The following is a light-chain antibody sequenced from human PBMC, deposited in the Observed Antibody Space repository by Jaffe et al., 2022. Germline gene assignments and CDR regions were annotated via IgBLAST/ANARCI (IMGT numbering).Light chain of an antibody. CDR1: QKIANY. Sequence: IQMTQSPSSLSASVGDRVTITCRASQKIANYVNWYQQRPGKAPQLVIYAASGLQSGVPSRFSGSGSGTDFTLTITSLQPDDFATYYCQQTYGMPITFGQGTRLEIK. J-gene: IGKJ5*01. CDR3: QQTYGMPIT. CDR2: AAS. V-gene: IGKV1-39*01.